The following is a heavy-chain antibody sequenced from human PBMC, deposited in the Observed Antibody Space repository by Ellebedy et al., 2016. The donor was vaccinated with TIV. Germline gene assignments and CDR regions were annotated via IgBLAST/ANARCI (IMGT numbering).Heavy chain of an antibody. D-gene: IGHD6-13*01. CDR2: INPDSGGT. CDR1: GYSFTAYY. J-gene: IGHJ6*02. CDR3: ARVRRGSSSMDV. V-gene: IGHV1-2*02. Sequence: ASVKVSCKASGYSFTAYYIHWVRQAPGQGLEWMGWINPDSGGTNFAQKFQGRVTMTRDTSVNTAYMELSRLESDDMAVYYCARVRRGSSSMDVWGQGTTVTVS.